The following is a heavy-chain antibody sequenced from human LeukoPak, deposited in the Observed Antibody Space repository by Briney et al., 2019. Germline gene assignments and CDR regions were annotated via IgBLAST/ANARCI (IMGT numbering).Heavy chain of an antibody. Sequence: GGSLRLSCSASGVTISSFAMFWVRQAPGKGLEYVSGICSDGGRTNYADSVKARFTISSYSYKVTLYLQMTSPGPEDTSFCYCVIQSSGNYFYFDYWGQGTLVTVSS. V-gene: IGHV3-64D*09. CDR1: GVTISSFA. D-gene: IGHD1-26*01. J-gene: IGHJ4*02. CDR2: ICSDGGRT. CDR3: VIQSSGNYFYFDY.